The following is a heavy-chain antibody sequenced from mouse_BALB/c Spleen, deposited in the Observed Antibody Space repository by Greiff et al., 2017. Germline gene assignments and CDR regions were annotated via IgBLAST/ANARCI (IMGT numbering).Heavy chain of an antibody. CDR1: GFTFSSYA. CDR3: ARHEDGYPMDY. D-gene: IGHD2-3*01. Sequence: EVQRVESGGGLVKPGGSLKLSCAASGFTFSSYAMSWVRQTPEKRLEWVATISSGGSYTYYPDSVKGRFTISRDNAKNTLYLQMSSLRSEDTAMYYCARHEDGYPMDYWGQGTSVTVSS. J-gene: IGHJ4*01. V-gene: IGHV5-9-3*01. CDR2: ISSGGSYT.